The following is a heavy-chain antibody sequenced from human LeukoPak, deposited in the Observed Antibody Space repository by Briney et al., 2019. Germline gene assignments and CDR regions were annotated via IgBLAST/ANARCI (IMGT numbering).Heavy chain of an antibody. D-gene: IGHD6-13*01. CDR1: GGSISSTSY. Sequence: SETLSLTSTVSGGSISSTSYWGWIRQPPGKGLEWIGSIYYSGSTYYNPSLKSRVTISVDTSKNQFSLKLSSVTAADTAVYYCARDGIAAAKSYYYYYMDVWGKGTTVTVSS. J-gene: IGHJ6*03. CDR2: IYYSGST. V-gene: IGHV4-39*07. CDR3: ARDGIAAAKSYYYYYMDV.